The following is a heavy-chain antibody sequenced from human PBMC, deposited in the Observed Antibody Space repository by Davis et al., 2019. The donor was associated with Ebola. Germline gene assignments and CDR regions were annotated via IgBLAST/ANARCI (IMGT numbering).Heavy chain of an antibody. CDR2: IIPILGIA. D-gene: IGHD6-6*01. V-gene: IGHV1-69*02. Sequence: SVKVSCKASGGTFSSYTISWVRQAPGQGLEWMGRIIPILGIANYAQKFQGRVTITADKSTSTAYMELSSLRSEDTAVYYCAREYSSSSLRFDYWSQGTLVTVSS. CDR1: GGTFSSYT. CDR3: AREYSSSSLRFDY. J-gene: IGHJ4*02.